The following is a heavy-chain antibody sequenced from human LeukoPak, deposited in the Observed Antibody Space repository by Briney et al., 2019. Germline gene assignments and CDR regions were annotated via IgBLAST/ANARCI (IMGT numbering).Heavy chain of an antibody. CDR1: RGSVRRGSYY. V-gene: IGHV4-61*01. D-gene: IGHD2-15*01. J-gene: IGHJ3*02. CDR2: IYYGESN. Sequence: TLSLTHTLSRGSVRRGSYYWRCIRQPPEKGLEWIGYIYYGESNNYNPPLKSRVTISVDTSKNQFSLKLSSVTAADTAVYYCARSGRYAFDIWGQGTMVTVSS. CDR3: ARSGRYAFDI.